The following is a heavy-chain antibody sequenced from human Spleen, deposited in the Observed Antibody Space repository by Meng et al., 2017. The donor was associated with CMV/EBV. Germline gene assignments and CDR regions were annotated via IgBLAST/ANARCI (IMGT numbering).Heavy chain of an antibody. Sequence: GGSLRLSCAASGFTFSSYSMNWVRQAPGKGLEWVSSISSSSSYIYYADSVKGRFTISRDNAKNSLYLQMNSLRAEDTALYYCAKDRYRVLSYYGMDVWGQGTTVTVSS. CDR3: AKDRYRVLSYYGMDV. J-gene: IGHJ6*02. D-gene: IGHD1-1*01. V-gene: IGHV3-21*04. CDR1: GFTFSSYS. CDR2: ISSSSSYI.